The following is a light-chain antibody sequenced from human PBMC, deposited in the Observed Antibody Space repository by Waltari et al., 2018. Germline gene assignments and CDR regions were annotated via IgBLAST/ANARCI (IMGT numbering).Light chain of an antibody. CDR3: QQYNDWPPWT. Sequence: EIVMTKSPASLSLSPGERVTLSCRASQSVTTNLAWYQQKPGQAPRLLIYGASTRAAGIPARFSGSGSGTEFTLTISGLQSEDFGSYYCQQYNDWPPWTFGQGTKVEIK. CDR2: GAS. CDR1: QSVTTN. V-gene: IGKV3-15*01. J-gene: IGKJ1*01.